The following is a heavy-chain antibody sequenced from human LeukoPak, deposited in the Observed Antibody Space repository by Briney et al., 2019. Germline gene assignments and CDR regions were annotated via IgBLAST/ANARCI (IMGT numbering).Heavy chain of an antibody. V-gene: IGHV3-53*01. CDR1: GFTVSGNY. J-gene: IGHJ6*02. Sequence: GGSLRLSCAASGFTVSGNYMSWVRLAPGKGLERVSVIYIGGRTNYADSVRGRFTISRDNSKNTLYLQMNSLRAEDTAVYYCARGRYEFSAGMDVWGQGTTVTVSS. CDR3: ARGRYEFSAGMDV. CDR2: IYIGGRT. D-gene: IGHD5-12*01.